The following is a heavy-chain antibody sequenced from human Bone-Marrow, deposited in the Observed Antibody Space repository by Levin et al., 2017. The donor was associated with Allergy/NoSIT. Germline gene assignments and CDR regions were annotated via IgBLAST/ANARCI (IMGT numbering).Heavy chain of an antibody. V-gene: IGHV3-30-3*01. CDR1: GFRFSNYA. J-gene: IGHJ4*02. Sequence: HAGGSLRLSCAASGFRFSNYAMHWVRQAPGKGLEWVAVVSHDGGNTYYGDSVKGRFTISRDNSKNTLYLQMNSLTPEDTAVYFCARDFANVYSRYSYFDLWGQGTLVTVSS. D-gene: IGHD5-12*01. CDR3: ARDFANVYSRYSYFDL. CDR2: VSHDGGNT.